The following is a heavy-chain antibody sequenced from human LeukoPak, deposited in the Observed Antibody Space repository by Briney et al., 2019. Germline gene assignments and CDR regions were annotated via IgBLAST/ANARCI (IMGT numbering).Heavy chain of an antibody. Sequence: SQTLSLTCAISGDSVSSNSAAWSWIRQSPSRGLEWLGRTYYRSKWYNDYAVSVKSRITINPDTSKNQFSLQLNSVTPEDTAAYYCARVAVSGTDWFDPWGQGTLVTVSS. V-gene: IGHV6-1*01. CDR2: TYYRSKWYN. CDR1: GDSVSSNSAA. CDR3: ARVAVSGTDWFDP. J-gene: IGHJ5*02. D-gene: IGHD6-19*01.